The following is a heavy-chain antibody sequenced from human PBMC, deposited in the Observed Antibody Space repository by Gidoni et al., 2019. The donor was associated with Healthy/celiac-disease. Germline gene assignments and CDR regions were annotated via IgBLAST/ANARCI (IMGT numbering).Heavy chain of an antibody. CDR2: FDPEDGET. J-gene: IGHJ4*02. CDR1: GYTLTEFS. D-gene: IGHD2-2*01. Sequence: QVQLVQSGAEVKQPVASVTLSCKVSGYTLTEFSMHWVRQAPGKGLEWMGGFDPEDGETIYAQKYQGRVTMTEDTSTDTAYMELSSLRSEDTAVYYCATGTSRLGLDYWGQGTLVTVSS. CDR3: ATGTSRLGLDY. V-gene: IGHV1-24*01.